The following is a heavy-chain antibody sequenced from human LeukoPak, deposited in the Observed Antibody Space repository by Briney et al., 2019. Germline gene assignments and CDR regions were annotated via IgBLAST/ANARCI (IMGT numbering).Heavy chain of an antibody. V-gene: IGHV3-11*05. J-gene: IGHJ4*02. CDR2: ISESISHT. CDR3: ARDRGGSQFDD. Sequence: GGSLRLSCAASGFTFSDYYMNWIRQAPGEGVEWVSYISESISHTNYADSVKGRFTISRDNAKKSLYLQMTSLRVEGTAVYYCARDRGGSQFDDWGQGTLVTVSS. CDR1: GFTFSDYY. D-gene: IGHD1-26*01.